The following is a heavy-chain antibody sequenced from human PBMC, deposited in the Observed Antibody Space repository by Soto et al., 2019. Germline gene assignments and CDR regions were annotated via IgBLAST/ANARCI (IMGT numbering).Heavy chain of an antibody. J-gene: IGHJ5*02. D-gene: IGHD4-17*01. V-gene: IGHV1-69*08. CDR1: GGTFSSYT. CDR2: IIPILGIA. CDR3: AREDGDYPRWFDP. Sequence: QVQLVQSGAEVKKPGSSVKVSCKASGGTFSSYTISWVRQAPGQGLEWMGRIIPILGIANYAQKFQGRVTITADKATSTAYMELSSLRSEDTAVYYCAREDGDYPRWFDPWGQGTLVTVSS.